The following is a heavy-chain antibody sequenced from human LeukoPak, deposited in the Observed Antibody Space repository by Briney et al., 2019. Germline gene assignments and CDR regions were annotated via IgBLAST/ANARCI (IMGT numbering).Heavy chain of an antibody. CDR2: ISLNGGAS. Sequence: GGSLRLSCAASGFTFDEYGMSWVRQAPGKGLEWVSGISLNGGASGYADSVRGRFTISRDNANNSISLQMNSLRVEDTALHYCVRSITMFQYWGQGTLVTVSS. J-gene: IGHJ1*01. CDR1: GFTFDEYG. D-gene: IGHD3-10*01. CDR3: VRSITMFQY. V-gene: IGHV3-20*04.